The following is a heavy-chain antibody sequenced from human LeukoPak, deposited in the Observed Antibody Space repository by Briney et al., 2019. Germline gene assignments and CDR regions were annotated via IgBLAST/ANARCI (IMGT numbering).Heavy chain of an antibody. D-gene: IGHD6-13*01. V-gene: IGHV4-34*01. CDR1: GGSFSGYY. CDR2: INHSGST. Sequence: PSETLSLTCAVYGGSFSGYYWSWIRQPPGKGLEWIGEINHSGSTNYNPSLKSRVTISVDTSKNQFSLKLSSVTAADTAVYYRARVAADIGGRFDPWGQGTLVTVSS. J-gene: IGHJ5*02. CDR3: ARVAADIGGRFDP.